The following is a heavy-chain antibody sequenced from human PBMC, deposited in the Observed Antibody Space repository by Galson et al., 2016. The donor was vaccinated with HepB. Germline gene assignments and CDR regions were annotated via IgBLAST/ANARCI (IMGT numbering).Heavy chain of an antibody. Sequence: SLRLSCAASGITFSDHAFNWVRQAPGKGLKWVATISADGRGTHYADSVRGRFIISRDDSLSTVFLQTNSLRDEDTALYYCAIDFDSRRNYEVGHWGQGTQVTVSS. CDR1: GITFSDHA. J-gene: IGHJ4*02. D-gene: IGHD1-7*01. CDR3: AIDFDSRRNYEVGH. CDR2: ISADGRGT. V-gene: IGHV3-23*01.